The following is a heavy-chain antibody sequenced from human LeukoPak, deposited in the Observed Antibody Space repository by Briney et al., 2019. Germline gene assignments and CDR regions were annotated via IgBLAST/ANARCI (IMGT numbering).Heavy chain of an antibody. Sequence: GGCLRLSCAASGFTFSSYGMHGVRPAPAKGLGWGAVIWYDGGNKHFADPVKGRFTISRENSKNTLYLKMNSMRAEDTAVYYCAKGHSGSSYYQDYWGQGTLVTVSS. CDR1: GFTFSSYG. V-gene: IGHV3-33*03. CDR3: AKGHSGSSYYQDY. J-gene: IGHJ4*02. CDR2: IWYDGGNK. D-gene: IGHD1-26*01.